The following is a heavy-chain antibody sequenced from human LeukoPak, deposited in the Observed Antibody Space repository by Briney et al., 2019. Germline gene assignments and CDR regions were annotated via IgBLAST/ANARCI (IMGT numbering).Heavy chain of an antibody. CDR2: ISGNGRST. Sequence: PGGSLRLSRAASGFTFSSYAMSWVRQAPGKGLEWVSTISGNGRSTYYGDSVKGRFTISRDNSKNTLYLHMSSLRADDTAIYYCAREAYYDCSGSLDYWGQGTLVTVSS. CDR1: GFTFSSYA. J-gene: IGHJ4*02. V-gene: IGHV3-23*01. CDR3: AREAYYDCSGSLDY. D-gene: IGHD3-22*01.